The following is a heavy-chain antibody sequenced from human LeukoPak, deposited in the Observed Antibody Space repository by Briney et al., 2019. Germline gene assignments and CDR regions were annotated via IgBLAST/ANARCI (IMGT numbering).Heavy chain of an antibody. Sequence: PGGSLRLSCATSGFNFDRYTIHWVRQAQGKGLEWVSLAGWAGGTTFYSDSVRGRFTISRDSGRKSVYLQMNSLTTDDTAFYFCAKELDTMFFDYWGQGALVTVSS. V-gene: IGHV3-43*01. CDR3: AKELDTMFFDY. J-gene: IGHJ4*02. CDR1: GFNFDRYT. D-gene: IGHD3-10*02. CDR2: AGWAGGTT.